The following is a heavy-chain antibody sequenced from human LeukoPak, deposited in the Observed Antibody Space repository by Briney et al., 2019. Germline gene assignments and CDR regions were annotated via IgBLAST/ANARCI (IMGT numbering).Heavy chain of an antibody. J-gene: IGHJ4*02. CDR1: GYNFSAHY. CDR2: SKPSDGDT. D-gene: IGHD1-26*01. CDR3: ASPPLSSAMYYAH. Sequence: ASVKASSTASGYNFSAHYMHWVRQAPGQGLEWRGWSKPSDGDTNYARNFQGRVTMTRDTSISTAYMELSSLRSDDTAVYYCASPPLSSAMYYAHWGQGTLVTVSS. V-gene: IGHV1-2*02.